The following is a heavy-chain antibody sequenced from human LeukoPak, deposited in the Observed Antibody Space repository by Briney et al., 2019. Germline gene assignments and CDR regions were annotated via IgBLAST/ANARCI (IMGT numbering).Heavy chain of an antibody. CDR1: GGSISSYP. D-gene: IGHD5-18*01. Sequence: SETLSLTCTVSGGSISSYPWSWIRQPPGKGLEWIGYIYYSGSTNYNPSLKSRVTISVDTSKNQFSLNLSSVTAADTAVYYCAREIYSYGLFDYWGQGTLVPVSS. V-gene: IGHV4-59*01. J-gene: IGHJ4*02. CDR2: IYYSGST. CDR3: AREIYSYGLFDY.